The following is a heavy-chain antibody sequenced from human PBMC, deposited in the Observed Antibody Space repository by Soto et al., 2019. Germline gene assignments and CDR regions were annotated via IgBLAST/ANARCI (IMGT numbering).Heavy chain of an antibody. D-gene: IGHD3-9*01. J-gene: IGHJ3*02. CDR3: AKSGPVLRYFDTNAFDI. V-gene: IGHV3-23*01. CDR1: GFTFSSYA. Sequence: PGGSLRLSCAASGFTFSSYAMSWVRQAPGKGLEWVSAISGSGGSTYYADSVKGRFTISRDNSKNTLYLQMNSLRAEDTAVYYCAKSGPVLRYFDTNAFDIWGQGTMVTVSS. CDR2: ISGSGGST.